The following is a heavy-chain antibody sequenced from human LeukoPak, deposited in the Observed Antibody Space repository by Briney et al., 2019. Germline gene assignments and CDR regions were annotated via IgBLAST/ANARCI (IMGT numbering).Heavy chain of an antibody. CDR3: ARGSRSGYSDY. J-gene: IGHJ4*02. D-gene: IGHD3-3*01. CDR2: IYYSGST. V-gene: IGHV4-59*01. CDR1: GGSISSYY. Sequence: PSETLSLTCTVSGGSISSYYWSWIRQPPGKGLEWIGYIYYSGSTNYNPSLKSRVTISVDTSKNQFSLKLSSVTAADTAVYYCARGSRSGYSDYWGQGSLVTVSS.